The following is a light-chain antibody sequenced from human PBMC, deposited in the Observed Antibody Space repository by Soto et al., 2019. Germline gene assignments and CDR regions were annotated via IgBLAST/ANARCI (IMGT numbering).Light chain of an antibody. CDR3: CSYAGAFIYV. CDR1: SSDVGGYSY. J-gene: IGLJ1*01. CDR2: DVS. Sequence: QSALTQPRSVSGSPGHSVTISCTGTSSDVGGYSYVSWYQQHPGKAPKLIISDVSQRPSGVPDRFSGSKFGNTASLTISGLQTEDEAEYYCCSYAGAFIYVFGSGTKLTVL. V-gene: IGLV2-11*01.